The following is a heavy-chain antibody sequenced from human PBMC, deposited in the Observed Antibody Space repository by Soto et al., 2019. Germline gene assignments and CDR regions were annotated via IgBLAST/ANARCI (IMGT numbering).Heavy chain of an antibody. CDR2: IVPIVDTS. J-gene: IGHJ4*02. Sequence: QVQLVQSGADVRQPASSVKVSCKTSGGTFSSYAISWVRQAPGQGLEWMGGIVPIVDTSTYAQKFQGRVTITADESTSTAYMEPSSLRSDDTAIYYCVRVVAIPGYPDNWGQGTLVTVSS. CDR3: VRVVAIPGYPDN. CDR1: GGTFSSYA. V-gene: IGHV1-69*12. D-gene: IGHD5-12*01.